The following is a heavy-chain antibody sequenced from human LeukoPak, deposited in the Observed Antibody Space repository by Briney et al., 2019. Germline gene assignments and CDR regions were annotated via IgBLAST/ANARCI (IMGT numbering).Heavy chain of an antibody. Sequence: SETLSLTCTVSDGSISPYYWSWIRQPPGKGLEWIGYIYLSGTTSYNPSLKGRVSMSVDTSKNQFYLKVSSVTAADTAMYYCARQGPETGNYYGGIDYWGQGTLVTVSS. J-gene: IGHJ4*02. V-gene: IGHV4-59*08. CDR2: IYLSGTT. D-gene: IGHD1-26*01. CDR3: ARQGPETGNYYGGIDY. CDR1: DGSISPYY.